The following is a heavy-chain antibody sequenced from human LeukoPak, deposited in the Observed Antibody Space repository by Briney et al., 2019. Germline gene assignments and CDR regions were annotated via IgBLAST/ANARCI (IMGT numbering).Heavy chain of an antibody. Sequence: GGSLRLSCAASGFTFSIYGMHWVRQAPGKGLEWVAVISYDGSQKYYADSVTGRFTISRDNSKNTLFLQMTSLRPEDTAVYYCASLLIPDIDYWGQGTLVTVSS. CDR3: ASLLIPDIDY. V-gene: IGHV3-30*19. CDR1: GFTFSIYG. D-gene: IGHD2-21*01. J-gene: IGHJ4*02. CDR2: ISYDGSQK.